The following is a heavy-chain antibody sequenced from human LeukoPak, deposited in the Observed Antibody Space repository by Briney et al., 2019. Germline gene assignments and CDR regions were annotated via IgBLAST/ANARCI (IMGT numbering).Heavy chain of an antibody. CDR2: ISPSGGTT. CDR1: GYTFSSYH. Sequence: ASVKDSCKASGYTFSSYHMYWVRQAPGQGRGCMRIISPSGGTTSYAQRFQGRVTLNRETYTITVYMELSSQRSEDTAVYYCARDLDGPWDPWGQGTLVTVSS. J-gene: IGHJ5*02. V-gene: IGHV1-46*01. CDR3: ARDLDGPWDP.